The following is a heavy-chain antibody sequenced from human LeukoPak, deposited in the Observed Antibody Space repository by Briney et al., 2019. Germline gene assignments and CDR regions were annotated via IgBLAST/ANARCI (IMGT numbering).Heavy chain of an antibody. D-gene: IGHD1-7*01. V-gene: IGHV4-34*01. CDR2: INDSGRI. CDR1: GGSFSNYY. J-gene: IGHJ6*03. Sequence: PSETLSLTCAVYGGSFSNYYWSWIRQPPGKGLEWIGEINDSGRINYNPSLMSRVTVSVDTFKNQFSLRFTSVTATDTAVYYCAKRWNYGRNYYLDVWGNGATVSVSS. CDR3: AKRWNYGRNYYLDV.